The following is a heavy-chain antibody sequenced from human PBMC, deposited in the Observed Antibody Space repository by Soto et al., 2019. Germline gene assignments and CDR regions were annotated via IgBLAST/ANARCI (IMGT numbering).Heavy chain of an antibody. CDR2: MNPYSGNT. Sequence: ASVKVFCKASGYTFTNNDINWVRQAAGQGLEWMGWMNPYSGNTGYARNFHGRVTMTRDNSITTAYMELSSLRSEDTAVYYCVRAPLDYYSADYFDNWGHGTLVTVSS. D-gene: IGHD2-21*01. V-gene: IGHV1-8*01. CDR1: GYTFTNND. J-gene: IGHJ4*01. CDR3: VRAPLDYYSADYFDN.